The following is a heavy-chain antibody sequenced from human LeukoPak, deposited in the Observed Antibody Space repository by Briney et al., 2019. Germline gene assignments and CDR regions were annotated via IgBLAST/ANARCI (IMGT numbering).Heavy chain of an antibody. CDR1: GGSISSGSYY. D-gene: IGHD3-22*01. CDR3: ARAYRATYYYDSSRAYYFDY. Sequence: PSETLSLTCTVSGGSISSGSYYWSWIRQPAGKGLEWIGRIYTSGSTNYNPSLKSRATISVDTSKNQFSLKLSSVTAADTAVYYCARAYRATYYYDSSRAYYFDYWGQGPLVTVSS. V-gene: IGHV4-61*02. CDR2: IYTSGST. J-gene: IGHJ4*02.